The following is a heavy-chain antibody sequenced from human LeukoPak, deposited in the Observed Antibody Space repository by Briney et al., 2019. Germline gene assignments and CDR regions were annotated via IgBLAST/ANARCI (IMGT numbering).Heavy chain of an antibody. CDR2: IYFSGNT. Sequence: SETLSLTCTVSGGSISSNQYSWGWIRQPPGKGLEWIGHIYFSGNTYSNPSLKSRVTISVDTSKNQFSLKLGSVSAADTAVYYCARRPVGAFGGNGAFDIWGQGTMVTVSS. CDR1: GGSISSNQYS. D-gene: IGHD4-23*01. J-gene: IGHJ3*02. V-gene: IGHV4-39*01. CDR3: ARRPVGAFGGNGAFDI.